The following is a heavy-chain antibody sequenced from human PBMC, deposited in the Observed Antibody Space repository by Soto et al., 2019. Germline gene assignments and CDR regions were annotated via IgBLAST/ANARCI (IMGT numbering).Heavy chain of an antibody. Sequence: PGGSLRLSCVASGFTFSSYAIIFFRQVPGKGLEWVSTISDAAGSAYYVDSVKGRFTISRDNSKKTLYLQMNSLRAEDSAVYYCARPYGGKIGDAPDLWGPGTMVTVSS. J-gene: IGHJ3*01. CDR2: ISDAAGSA. CDR1: GFTFSSYA. D-gene: IGHD4-17*01. V-gene: IGHV3-23*01. CDR3: ARPYGGKIGDAPDL.